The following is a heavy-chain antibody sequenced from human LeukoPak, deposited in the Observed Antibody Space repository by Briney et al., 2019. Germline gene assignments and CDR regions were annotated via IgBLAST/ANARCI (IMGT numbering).Heavy chain of an antibody. Sequence: PGGSLRLSCAASGFTFSTYGMHWVRQAPGKGLEWVAVIWYDGSNENYPDSVKGRFTISRDNAKNSLYLQMNSLRAEDTAVYYCARGLGQWLALQALNFDYWGQGTLVTVSS. D-gene: IGHD6-19*01. CDR2: IWYDGSNE. V-gene: IGHV3-33*01. J-gene: IGHJ4*02. CDR3: ARGLGQWLALQALNFDY. CDR1: GFTFSTYG.